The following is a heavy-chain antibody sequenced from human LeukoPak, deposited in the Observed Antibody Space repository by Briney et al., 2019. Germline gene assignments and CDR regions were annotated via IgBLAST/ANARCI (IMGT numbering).Heavy chain of an antibody. D-gene: IGHD2-2*01. CDR3: ARFADCSSTSCGFDP. CDR1: GYSISSGYY. V-gene: IGHV4-38-2*02. CDR2: IYHSGST. Sequence: PSETLSLTCTVSGYSISSGYYWGWIRPPPGKGLEWIGSIYHSGSTYYNPSLKSRVTISVDTSKNQFSLKLSSVTAADTAVYYCARFADCSSTSCGFDPWGQGTLVTVSS. J-gene: IGHJ5*02.